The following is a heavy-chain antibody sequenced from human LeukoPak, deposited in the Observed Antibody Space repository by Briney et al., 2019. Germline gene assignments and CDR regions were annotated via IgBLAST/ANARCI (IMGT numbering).Heavy chain of an antibody. CDR1: GGSISSYY. CDR3: ARGRLVVPAAYYYYYYGTDV. CDR2: IYYSGST. J-gene: IGHJ6*02. Sequence: PSETLSLTCTVSGGSISSYYWSWIRQPPGKGLEWIGYIYYSGSTNYNPSLKSRVTISVDTSKNQFSLKLSSVTAADTAVYYCARGRLVVPAAYYYYYYGTDVWGQGTTVTVSS. D-gene: IGHD2-2*01. V-gene: IGHV4-59*01.